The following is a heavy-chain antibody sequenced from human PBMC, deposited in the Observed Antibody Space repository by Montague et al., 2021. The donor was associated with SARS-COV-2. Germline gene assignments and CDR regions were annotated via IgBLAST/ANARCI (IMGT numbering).Heavy chain of an antibody. CDR2: THYRSKWHN. J-gene: IGHJ4*02. Sequence: CAISGDSVSRNSAAWNWIRQSPSRGLEWLGRTHYRSKWHNDYAVSVKSRITINPDTSKNQFSLQLKSVTPEDTAVYYCARGWVATIPHMDNWGQGSLVIVSS. CDR3: ARGWVATIPHMDN. V-gene: IGHV6-1*01. D-gene: IGHD5-12*01. CDR1: GDSVSRNSAA.